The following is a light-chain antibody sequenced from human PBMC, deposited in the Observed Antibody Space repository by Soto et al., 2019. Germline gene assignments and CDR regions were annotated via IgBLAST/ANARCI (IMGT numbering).Light chain of an antibody. CDR1: QSVSTN. Sequence: ETVMTQSPATLSVSPGERATLPCRASQSVSTNVAWYQQKPGQAPRPLIYGASTRATGIPARFSGSGSGTEFTLTISSLQSEDFAVYYCQQYSNWPPWTFGQGTKVEVK. J-gene: IGKJ1*01. CDR2: GAS. CDR3: QQYSNWPPWT. V-gene: IGKV3-15*01.